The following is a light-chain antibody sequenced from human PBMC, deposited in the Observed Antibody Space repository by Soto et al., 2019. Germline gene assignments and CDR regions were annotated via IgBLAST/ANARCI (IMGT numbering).Light chain of an antibody. CDR2: DVS. CDR1: QSVSSR. Sequence: EIVMTQSPATLSVSRGERVTRSCRASQSVSSRLAWYQQKPGQPPRLLIYDVSNRATGIPARFSGSGSGTDFTLTITSLEPEDFAVYFCHQRYNWPRVTCGQGTRLEIK. V-gene: IGKV3-11*01. CDR3: HQRYNWPRVT. J-gene: IGKJ5*01.